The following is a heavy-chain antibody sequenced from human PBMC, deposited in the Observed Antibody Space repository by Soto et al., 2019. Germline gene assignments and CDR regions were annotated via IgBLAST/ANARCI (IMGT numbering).Heavy chain of an antibody. J-gene: IGHJ6*02. Sequence: PSETQYLTRSVSRHTVTRGCCHWRWIPQQPGXGLEWIGYIYYSGNTYINPTLKSRLPISVDTSKNRFYLKLLSVPAADKAVYYCARAGVIVGAINYHGLDLSVQRTTVTV. V-gene: IGHV4-31*02. D-gene: IGHD1-26*01. CDR1: RHTVTRGCCH. CDR2: IYYSGNT. CDR3: ARAGVIVGAINYHGLDL.